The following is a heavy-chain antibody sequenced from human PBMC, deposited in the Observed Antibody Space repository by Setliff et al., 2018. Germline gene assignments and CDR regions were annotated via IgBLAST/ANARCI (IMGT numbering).Heavy chain of an antibody. CDR2: ITHTGTTGST. Sequence: SETLSLTCAASGGTFTYYYWTWIRQSPAKGLEWIGEITHTGTTGSTKYNPSLKSRVTMSLDTSKNQFSLMVTSVTAADTAVYYCARGRNVASRLLDSWGQGARVTVSS. J-gene: IGHJ4*02. V-gene: IGHV4-34*01. D-gene: IGHD6-6*01. CDR1: GGTFTYYY. CDR3: ARGRNVASRLLDS.